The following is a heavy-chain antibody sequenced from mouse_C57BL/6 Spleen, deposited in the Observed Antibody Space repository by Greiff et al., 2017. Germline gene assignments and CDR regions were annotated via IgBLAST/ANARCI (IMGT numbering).Heavy chain of an antibody. CDR1: GYTFTSYW. D-gene: IGHD2-1*01. J-gene: IGHJ2*01. CDR3: ARVGGNYAYLDY. Sequence: VQLQQSGAELVKPGASVKMSCKASGYTFTSYWITWVKQRPGQGLEWIGDIYPGSGSTNYNEKFKSKATLTVDTSSSTAYMQLSSLTSEDSAVYYCARVGGNYAYLDYWGQGTTLTVSS. CDR2: IYPGSGST. V-gene: IGHV1-55*01.